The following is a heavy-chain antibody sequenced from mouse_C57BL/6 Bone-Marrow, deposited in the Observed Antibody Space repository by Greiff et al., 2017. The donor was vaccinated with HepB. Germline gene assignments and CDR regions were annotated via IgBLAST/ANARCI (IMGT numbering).Heavy chain of an antibody. CDR3: ARRYYYGSSPHWYFDV. J-gene: IGHJ1*03. D-gene: IGHD1-1*01. CDR1: GFTFSDYY. Sequence: EVKLVESEGGLVQPGSSMKLSCTASGFTFSDYYMAWVRQVPEKGLEWVANINYDGSSTYYLDSLKSRFIISRDNAKNILYLQMSSLKSEDTATYYCARRYYYGSSPHWYFDVWGTGTTVTVSS. CDR2: INYDGSST. V-gene: IGHV5-16*01.